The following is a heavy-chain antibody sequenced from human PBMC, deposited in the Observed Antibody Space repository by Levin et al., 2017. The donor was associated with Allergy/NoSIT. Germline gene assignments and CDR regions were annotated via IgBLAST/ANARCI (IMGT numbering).Heavy chain of an antibody. D-gene: IGHD1-1*01. Sequence: GESLKISCAASGFTFSSYWMSWVRQAPGKGLEWVANTKQDGTENYYVDSVKGRFTISKDNPKNSVYLQMTSLRVEDTAVYYCARNWQSAFDIWGQGTVVTVSS. CDR2: TKQDGTEN. V-gene: IGHV3-7*04. CDR3: ARNWQSAFDI. J-gene: IGHJ3*02. CDR1: GFTFSSYW.